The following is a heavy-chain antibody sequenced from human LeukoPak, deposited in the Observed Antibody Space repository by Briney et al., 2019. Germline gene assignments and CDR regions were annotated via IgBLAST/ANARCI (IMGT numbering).Heavy chain of an antibody. CDR2: INPSGGST. CDR3: ARVRGVYSDNDYHGGPYYFDN. D-gene: IGHD5-12*01. V-gene: IGHV1-46*01. J-gene: IGHJ4*02. CDR1: GYTFTSYY. Sequence: ASVKVSCKASGYTFTSYYMHWVRQAPGQGLEWMGIINPSGGSTSYAQKFQGRVTMTRDTSTSTVYMELSSLRSEDTAVYYCARVRGVYSDNDYHGGPYYFDNWGQGTLVTVSS.